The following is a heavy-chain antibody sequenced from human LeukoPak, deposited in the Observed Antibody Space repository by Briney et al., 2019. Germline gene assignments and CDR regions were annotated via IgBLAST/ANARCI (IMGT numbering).Heavy chain of an antibody. CDR1: GFTFSNVG. V-gene: IGHV3-30*03. CDR3: VGVGGYDSSGFLDY. J-gene: IGHJ4*02. D-gene: IGHD3-22*01. CDR2: ISYDGSDK. Sequence: GRSLRLSCAASGFTFSNVGMHWVRQAPGRGLEWVALISYDGSDKHYADSVKGRFTVSRDNSKNTLYLQMNSLSRDDTAVYYCVGVGGYDSSGFLDYWGQGTLVTVSS.